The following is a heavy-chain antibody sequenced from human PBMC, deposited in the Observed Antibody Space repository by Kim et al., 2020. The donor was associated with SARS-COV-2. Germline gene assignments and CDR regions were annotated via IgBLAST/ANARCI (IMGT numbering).Heavy chain of an antibody. D-gene: IGHD1-26*01. V-gene: IGHV1-46*01. CDR3: ARALGGAPYDGFDI. Sequence: YAQKFRGRVTMTRDTSSSTLYMQLNSLRSEDTALYYCARALGGAPYDGFDIWGQGTLVTVSS. J-gene: IGHJ3*02.